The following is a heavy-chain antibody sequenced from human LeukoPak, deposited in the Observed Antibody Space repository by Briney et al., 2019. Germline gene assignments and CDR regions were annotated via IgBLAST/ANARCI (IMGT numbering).Heavy chain of an antibody. CDR2: IYPGDSDT. D-gene: IGHD6-19*01. CDR1: GYTFTNYW. CDR3: ARPLSGGYSSGHFDY. J-gene: IGHJ4*02. Sequence: GESLKISCKASGYTFTNYWIGWVRQMPGKGLEWMGIIYPGDSDTRYSPSFQGQVTISADKSISTAYLQWSSLTASDTALYYCARPLSGGYSSGHFDYWGQGTLVTVSS. V-gene: IGHV5-51*01.